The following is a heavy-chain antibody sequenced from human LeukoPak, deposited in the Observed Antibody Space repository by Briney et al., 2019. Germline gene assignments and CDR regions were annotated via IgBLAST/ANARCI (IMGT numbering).Heavy chain of an antibody. Sequence: GGSLRLSCAASGFNLRSYAIHWVRQAPGKGLEHVSAISGDGGTTSYAQSSKGRCTISRDNSKKMAYLQLGGLKTEDMAVYYCARGDTSLGGAFDIWGQGTMVTVSP. CDR3: ARGDTSLGGAFDI. D-gene: IGHD3-16*01. CDR1: GFNLRSYA. CDR2: ISGDGGTT. V-gene: IGHV3-64*01. J-gene: IGHJ3*02.